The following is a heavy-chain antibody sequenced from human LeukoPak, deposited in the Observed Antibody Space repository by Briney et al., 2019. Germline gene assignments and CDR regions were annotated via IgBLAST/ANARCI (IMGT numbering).Heavy chain of an antibody. D-gene: IGHD1-26*01. V-gene: IGHV4-4*02. CDR2: IYHKGTT. CDR3: GRNAAYCIDY. CDR1: GDSINDGYW. Sequence: SGTLSLTCFVSGDSINDGYWWSWVRQSPGKGLEWIGEIYHKGTTSYNPSLKSRVTMSVDTSKNQFSLKLTSVTAADTAMYYCGRNAAYCIDYWGQGTLVTVSS. J-gene: IGHJ4*02.